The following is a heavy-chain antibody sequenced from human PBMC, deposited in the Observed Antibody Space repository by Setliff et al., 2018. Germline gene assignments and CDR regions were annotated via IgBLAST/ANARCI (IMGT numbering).Heavy chain of an antibody. CDR2: ITDDGGTT. D-gene: IGHD6-6*01. V-gene: IGHV3-23*01. CDR1: GFTFFSYT. CDR3: AKSSGSSSSTNLEY. J-gene: IGHJ4*02. Sequence: LRLSCTTSGFTFFSYTMNWVRQAPGKGLEWVSAITDDGGTTHYAGSVKGRFTIARDNSNSTLYLQMNSLRVEDTALYYCAKSSGSSSSTNLEYLGPGILVTVSS.